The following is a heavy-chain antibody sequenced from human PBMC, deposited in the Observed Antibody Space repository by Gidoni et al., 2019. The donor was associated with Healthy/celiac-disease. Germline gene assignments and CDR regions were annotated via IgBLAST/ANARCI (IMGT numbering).Heavy chain of an antibody. D-gene: IGHD1-26*01. J-gene: IGHJ4*02. V-gene: IGHV1-2*02. CDR1: GYTFTGSY. Sequence: QVQLVQSGAEVKKPGASVKVSCKASGYTFTGSYMHWVRQAPGQGLEWMGWINPNSGGTNYAQKFQGRVTMTRDTSISTAYMELSRLRSDDTAVYYCARGVWWELPTAPPVDYWGQGTLVTVSS. CDR3: ARGVWWELPTAPPVDY. CDR2: INPNSGGT.